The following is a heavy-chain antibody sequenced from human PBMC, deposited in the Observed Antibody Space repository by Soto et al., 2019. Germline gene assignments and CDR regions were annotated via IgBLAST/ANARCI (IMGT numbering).Heavy chain of an antibody. D-gene: IGHD2-15*01. V-gene: IGHV4-34*01. CDR3: ARDDVVVVAATRYYYYGMDV. CDR1: GGSFSGYY. Sequence: SETLSLTCAVYGGSFSGYYWSWIRQPPGKGLEWIGEINHSGSTNYNPSLKSRVTISVDTSKNQFSLKLSPVTAADTAVYYCARDDVVVVAATRYYYYGMDVWGQGTTVTVSS. CDR2: INHSGST. J-gene: IGHJ6*02.